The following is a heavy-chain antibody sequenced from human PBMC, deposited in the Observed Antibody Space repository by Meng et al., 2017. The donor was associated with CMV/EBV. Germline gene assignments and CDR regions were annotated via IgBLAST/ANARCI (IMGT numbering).Heavy chain of an antibody. CDR3: ARDSAYYDFWSGNPLLDY. CDR1: GFTFSSYG. J-gene: IGHJ4*02. Sequence: GESLKISCAASGFTFSSYGMHWVRQAPGKGLEWVSSISSSSSYIYYADSVKGRFTISRDNAKNSLYLQMNSLRAEDTAVYYCARDSAYYDFWSGNPLLDYWGQGTLVTVSS. D-gene: IGHD3-3*01. V-gene: IGHV3-21*01. CDR2: ISSSSSYI.